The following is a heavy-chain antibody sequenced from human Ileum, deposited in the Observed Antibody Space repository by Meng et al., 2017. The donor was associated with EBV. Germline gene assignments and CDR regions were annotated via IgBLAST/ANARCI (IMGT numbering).Heavy chain of an antibody. V-gene: IGHV4-34*01. CDR2: INPSEGT. D-gene: IGHD1-26*01. CDR1: GGSFTDYY. CDR3: ARRGSYGGGCDY. Sequence: QVHLSQWGACLLKPSETLSLTCAVYGGSFTDYYWTWIRQPPGKGLEWIGEINPSEGTNYNPSLKSRVTISVDTSKNQFSLKMNSLTAADTAIYYCARRGSYGGGCDYWGQGTLVTVSS. J-gene: IGHJ4*02.